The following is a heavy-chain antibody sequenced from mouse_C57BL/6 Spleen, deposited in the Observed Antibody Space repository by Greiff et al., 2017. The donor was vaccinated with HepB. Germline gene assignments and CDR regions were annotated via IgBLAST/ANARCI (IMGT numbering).Heavy chain of an antibody. J-gene: IGHJ4*01. CDR1: GFSLTSYG. Sequence: VKVVESGPGLVQPSQSLSITCTVSGFSLTSYGVHWVRQSPGKGLEWLGVIWSGGSTDYNAAFISRLSISKDNSKSQVFFKMNSLQADDTAIYYCARILDYAMDYWGQGTSVTVSS. V-gene: IGHV2-2*01. CDR3: ARILDYAMDY. CDR2: IWSGGST.